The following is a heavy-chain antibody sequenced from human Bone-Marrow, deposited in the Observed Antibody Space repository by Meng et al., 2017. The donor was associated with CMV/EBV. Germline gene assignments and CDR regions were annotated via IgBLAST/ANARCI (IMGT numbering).Heavy chain of an antibody. D-gene: IGHD6-13*01. CDR1: GFSLSTSGMC. CDR3: ARQLVPLYYYGMYV. J-gene: IGHJ6*02. Sequence: SGPTLVKPTQTLTLTCTFSGFSLSTSGMCVSWVRQPPGKALEWLALIDWDDDKYYSTSLKTRLTISKDTSKNQVVLTMTNMDPVDTATYYCARQLVPLYYYGMYVWGQGTTVTVSS. CDR2: IDWDDDK. V-gene: IGHV2-70*20.